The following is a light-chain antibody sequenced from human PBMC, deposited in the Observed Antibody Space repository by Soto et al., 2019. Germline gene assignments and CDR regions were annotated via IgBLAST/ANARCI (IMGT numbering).Light chain of an antibody. J-gene: IGLJ1*01. Sequence: QSALTQPASVSGSPGQSITISCTVTSSDVGGYNHVSWYQHHPGKAPKLMIYEVTKRPSGVSNRFSGSKSGDTASLTISGLQADDEADYYYCSHTASTTRIFGTGTKVTVL. CDR2: EVT. CDR1: SSDVGGYNH. CDR3: CSHTASTTRI. V-gene: IGLV2-14*01.